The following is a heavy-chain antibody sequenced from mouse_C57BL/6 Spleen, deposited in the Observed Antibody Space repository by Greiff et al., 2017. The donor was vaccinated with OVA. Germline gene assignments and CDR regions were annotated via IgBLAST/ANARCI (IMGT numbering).Heavy chain of an antibody. V-gene: IGHV1-62-2*01. CDR1: GYTFTEYT. D-gene: IGHD3-1*01. J-gene: IGHJ4*01. CDR2: FYPGSGSI. CDR3: ARHEGPRDVGAMDY. Sequence: VKLMESGAELVKPGASVKLTCKASGYTFTEYTIHWVKQRSGQGLEWIGWFYPGSGSIKYKEKFKDKATLTADKSSSTGYMELSRLTSEDAAVYCGARHEGPRDVGAMDYWGQGTSVTVSS.